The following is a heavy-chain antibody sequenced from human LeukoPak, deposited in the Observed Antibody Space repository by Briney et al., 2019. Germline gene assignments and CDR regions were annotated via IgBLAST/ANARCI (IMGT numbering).Heavy chain of an antibody. CDR1: GGSISSGGYY. CDR3: ARLRYSSGWRQVDY. CDR2: IYYSGST. Sequence: PSQTLSLTCTVSGGSISSGGYYWSWIRQHPGKGLEWIGYIYYSGSTYYNPSLKSRVTISVDTSKNQFSLKLSSVTAADTAVYYCARLRYSSGWRQVDYWGQGTLVTVSS. V-gene: IGHV4-31*03. D-gene: IGHD6-19*01. J-gene: IGHJ4*02.